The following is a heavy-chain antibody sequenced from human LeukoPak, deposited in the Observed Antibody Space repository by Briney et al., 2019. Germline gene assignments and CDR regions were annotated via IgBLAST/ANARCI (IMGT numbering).Heavy chain of an antibody. CDR1: GFTFTIFG. CDR3: VRESDVWSGPGIGRPLDV. D-gene: IGHD3-3*01. CDR2: IDARSGIT. V-gene: IGHV3-48*04. J-gene: IGHJ6*04. Sequence: GGSLRLSCAASGFTFTIFGLNWVRQAPGKGPEWVSYIDARSGITYYADSVQGRFTLSRDNGKNLVFLQMDGLRAEDTGVYHCVRESDVWSGPGIGRPLDVWGKGTTVTVSS.